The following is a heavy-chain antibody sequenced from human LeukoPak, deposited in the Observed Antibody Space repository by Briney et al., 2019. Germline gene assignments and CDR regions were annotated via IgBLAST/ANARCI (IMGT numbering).Heavy chain of an antibody. Sequence: ASVKVSCKASGYTFTSYYMHWVRQAPGQGLEWMGIINPSGGSTSYAQKFQGRVTMTRDTSISTAYMELSRLRSDDTAVYYCARAPVPRSSSWSEWSFFDYWGQGTLVTVSS. J-gene: IGHJ4*02. D-gene: IGHD6-13*01. CDR2: INPSGGST. CDR1: GYTFTSYY. CDR3: ARAPVPRSSSWSEWSFFDY. V-gene: IGHV1-46*01.